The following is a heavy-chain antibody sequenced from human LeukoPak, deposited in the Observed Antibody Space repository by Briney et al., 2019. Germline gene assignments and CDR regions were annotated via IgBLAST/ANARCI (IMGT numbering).Heavy chain of an antibody. CDR1: GFTFSSYS. V-gene: IGHV3-21*01. J-gene: IGHJ4*02. D-gene: IGHD6-19*01. CDR3: ARGSYSSGWYVVY. Sequence: TGGSLRLSCAASGFTFSSYSLNWVRHAPGKGLEWVSSISSSSSYIYYADSVKGRFTISRDNAKNSLYLQMNSLRAEDTAVYYCARGSYSSGWYVVYWGQGTLVTVSS. CDR2: ISSSSSYI.